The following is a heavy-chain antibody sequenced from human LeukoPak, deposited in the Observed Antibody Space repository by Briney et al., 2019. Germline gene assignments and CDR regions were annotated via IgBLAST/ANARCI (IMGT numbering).Heavy chain of an antibody. J-gene: IGHJ3*02. V-gene: IGHV3-53*01. CDR1: GFTVSSNY. Sequence: GGSLRLSCAASGFTVSSNYMSWVRQAPGKGLEWVSVIYSGGSTYYADSVKGRITISRDNSKNTLYLQMNSLRAEDTALYYCARVPEKYSSGWYGAFDIWGQGTMVTVSS. D-gene: IGHD6-19*01. CDR3: ARVPEKYSSGWYGAFDI. CDR2: IYSGGST.